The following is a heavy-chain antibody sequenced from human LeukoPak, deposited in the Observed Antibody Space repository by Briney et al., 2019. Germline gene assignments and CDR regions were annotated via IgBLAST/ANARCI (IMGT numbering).Heavy chain of an antibody. D-gene: IGHD6-6*01. CDR1: GFTFSTYA. Sequence: PGGSLRLSCAASGFTFSTYAMTWVRQAPGKGLEWVSGINSNGDEIYYADSVRGRFTISRDNPNNALYLQMDSLRAEDTAVYYCANWIGSSSRDYWGQGTLVTVSS. J-gene: IGHJ4*02. CDR2: INSNGDEI. CDR3: ANWIGSSSRDY. V-gene: IGHV3-23*01.